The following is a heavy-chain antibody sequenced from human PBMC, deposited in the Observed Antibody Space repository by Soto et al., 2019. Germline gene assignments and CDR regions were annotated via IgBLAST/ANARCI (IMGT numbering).Heavy chain of an antibody. CDR3: ARHIAVAGTRGFDY. J-gene: IGHJ4*02. CDR2: IYPSGST. Sequence: QVQLQESGPGLVKPSGTLSLTCAVSGGSISSSNWWSWGRQPPGEGLEWIGEIYPSGSTNYNPSLTSRVAIAVDTSKSQLSLKLGSVTAADTAVYYCARHIAVAGTRGFDYWGQGTLVTVSS. V-gene: IGHV4-4*02. D-gene: IGHD6-19*01. CDR1: GGSISSSNW.